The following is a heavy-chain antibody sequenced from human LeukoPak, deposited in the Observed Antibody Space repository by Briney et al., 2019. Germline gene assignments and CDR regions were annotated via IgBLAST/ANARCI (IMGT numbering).Heavy chain of an antibody. Sequence: PGGSLRLSCSVSGFTFSTYVMHWVRQAQGKGLEYVSAISSNGDNTYYADSVKGRFTISRDNSKNTLYLQMSSLRADDTAVYYCVRGTDYWGQGTLVTVSS. CDR3: VRGTDY. J-gene: IGHJ4*02. CDR1: GFTFSTYV. V-gene: IGHV3-64D*06. CDR2: ISSNGDNT.